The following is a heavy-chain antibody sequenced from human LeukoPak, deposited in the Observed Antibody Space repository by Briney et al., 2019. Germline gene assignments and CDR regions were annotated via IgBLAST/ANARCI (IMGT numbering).Heavy chain of an antibody. CDR2: IKNTVHGGTT. Sequence: GGSLRLSRAASGFTFNNAWMTWVRQAPGKGLEWVGLIKNTVHGGTTASAAPVKGRFTISRDDSKNMLYLQMNNLKTEDTAVYYCSTMENYYNDTHFDYWGPGTLVTVSS. V-gene: IGHV3-15*01. J-gene: IGHJ4*02. CDR1: GFTFNNAW. D-gene: IGHD3-10*01. CDR3: STMENYYNDTHFDY.